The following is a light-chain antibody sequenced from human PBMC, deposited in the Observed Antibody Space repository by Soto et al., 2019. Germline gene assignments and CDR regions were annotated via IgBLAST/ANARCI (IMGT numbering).Light chain of an antibody. CDR1: SSDVGGYNY. V-gene: IGLV2-8*01. Sequence: QSVLTQPPSASGSPGQSVTISCTGTSSDVGGYNYVSWYQQHPGKAPKLLIYEVTKRPSGVPDRFSGSKSGNTASLTVSGLQAEDEAAYYCSSYAGSNNVFGTGTKLTVL. CDR3: SSYAGSNNV. CDR2: EVT. J-gene: IGLJ1*01.